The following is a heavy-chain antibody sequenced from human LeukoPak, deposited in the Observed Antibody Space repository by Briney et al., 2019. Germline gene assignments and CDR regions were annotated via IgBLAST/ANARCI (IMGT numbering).Heavy chain of an antibody. CDR2: ISSSSSTI. CDR3: ARLGPASSGWPESFDY. V-gene: IGHV3-48*04. J-gene: IGHJ4*02. D-gene: IGHD6-19*01. Sequence: GGSLRLSCAASGFTFSTYSMNWVRQAPGKGLEWVSYISSSSSTIYYADSVKGRFTISRDNAKNPLDLQMNSLRVGDTAVYYCARLGPASSGWPESFDYWGQGTLVTVSS. CDR1: GFTFSTYS.